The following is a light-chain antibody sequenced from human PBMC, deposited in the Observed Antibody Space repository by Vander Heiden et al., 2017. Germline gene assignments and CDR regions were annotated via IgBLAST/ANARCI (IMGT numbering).Light chain of an antibody. J-gene: IGLJ2*01. CDR1: ALGKRY. V-gene: IGLV3-25*03. CDR3: QSGDTTGSVI. Sequence: SNELTQPPSLSVSSGQTARITCSGDALGKRYAYWYQQKSGQAPVLLIFKDTKRPSGISERFSGSTSGTKGTLTITGVQAEDEADYYCQSGDTTGSVIFGGGTKLTVL. CDR2: KDT.